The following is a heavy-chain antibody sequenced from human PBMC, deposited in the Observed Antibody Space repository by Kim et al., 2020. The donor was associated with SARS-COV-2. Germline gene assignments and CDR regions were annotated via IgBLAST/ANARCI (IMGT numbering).Heavy chain of an antibody. Sequence: GGYLRLSCAASGFTFDDYGMSWVRQAPGKGLEWVSGINWNGGSTGYADSVKGRFTISRDNAKNSLYLQMNSLRAEDTALYHCARVAHLQQLSVSWYFDLWGRGTLVTVSS. D-gene: IGHD6-13*01. CDR3: ARVAHLQQLSVSWYFDL. CDR2: INWNGGST. J-gene: IGHJ2*01. V-gene: IGHV3-20*01. CDR1: GFTFDDYG.